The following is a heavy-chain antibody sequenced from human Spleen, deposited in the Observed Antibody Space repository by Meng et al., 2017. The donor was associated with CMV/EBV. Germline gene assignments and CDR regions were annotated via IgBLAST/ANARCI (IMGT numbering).Heavy chain of an antibody. D-gene: IGHD6-19*01. Sequence: GGSLRLSCAASGFTFSGSAMHWVRQASGKGLEWVGRIRSKANSYATSYAASVKGSFTISRDDSKNTSYLQMNSLKTEDTAVYYCAKGSSGGWPYYFDYWGQETLVTVSS. CDR2: IRSKANSYAT. J-gene: IGHJ4*02. CDR3: AKGSSGGWPYYFDY. V-gene: IGHV3-73*01. CDR1: GFTFSGSA.